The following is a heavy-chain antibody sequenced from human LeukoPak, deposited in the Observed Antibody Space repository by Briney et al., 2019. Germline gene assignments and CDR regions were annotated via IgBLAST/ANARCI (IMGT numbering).Heavy chain of an antibody. D-gene: IGHD3-10*02. J-gene: IGHJ6*03. CDR2: ISSSGSTI. Sequence: GGSLIPSCAASGFTFSSYEMNWVRQAPGKGLEWVSYISSSGSTIYYADSVKGRFTISRDNAKNSLYLPMNRLSGEDTAVYYCAELGITMIGGVWGKGTTVNISS. CDR1: GFTFSSYE. CDR3: AELGITMIGGV. V-gene: IGHV3-48*03.